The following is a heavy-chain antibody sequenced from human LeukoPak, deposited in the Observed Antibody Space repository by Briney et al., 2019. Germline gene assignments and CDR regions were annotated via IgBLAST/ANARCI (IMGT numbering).Heavy chain of an antibody. J-gene: IGHJ4*02. Sequence: GASVKVSCKPSGYTLTDYGFSWVRQAPGQRLEWMGWISTYSDGTNYAEKFQDRVTMTTDTSTTTAYMELRSLRSDDTAVYYCVRDRLYNNVVVPTAKNDFWGQGTLVTVSS. CDR2: ISTYSDGT. D-gene: IGHD2-2*01. V-gene: IGHV1-18*01. CDR1: GYTLTDYG. CDR3: VRDRLYNNVVVPTAKNDF.